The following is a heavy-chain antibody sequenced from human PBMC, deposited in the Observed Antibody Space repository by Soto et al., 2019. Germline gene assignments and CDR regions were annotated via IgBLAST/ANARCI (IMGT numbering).Heavy chain of an antibody. J-gene: IGHJ4*02. CDR1: GYSFTSYW. CDR2: IYPGDSDT. CDR3: ARVKAVAGTNEGFHFRLVRGYYFDY. V-gene: IGHV5-51*01. D-gene: IGHD6-19*01. Sequence: GESLKISCKGSGYSFTSYWIGWVRQMPGKGLEWMGIIYPGDSDTRYSPSFQGQVTTSADKSISTAYLQWSSLKASDTAMYYCARVKAVAGTNEGFHFRLVRGYYFDYWGQGTLVTVSS.